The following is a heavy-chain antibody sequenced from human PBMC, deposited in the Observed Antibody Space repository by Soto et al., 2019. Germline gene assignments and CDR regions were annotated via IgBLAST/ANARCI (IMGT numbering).Heavy chain of an antibody. CDR1: GGTFSSYA. Sequence: QVQLVQSGAEVKKPGSSVKVSCKASGGTFSSYAISWVRQAPGQGLEWMGGIIPIFGTANYAQKFQGRVTITADESSSTAYMKLSSLRSEDTVVYYCARGRRDGYNCDYWGQGTLVTVSS. D-gene: IGHD5-12*01. CDR3: ARGRRDGYNCDY. CDR2: IIPIFGTA. J-gene: IGHJ4*02. V-gene: IGHV1-69*12.